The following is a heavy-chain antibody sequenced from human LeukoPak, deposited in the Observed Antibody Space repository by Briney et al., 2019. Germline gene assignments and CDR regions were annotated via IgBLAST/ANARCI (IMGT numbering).Heavy chain of an antibody. CDR3: ARDLRSNGDDAFDI. V-gene: IGHV4-4*07. CDR2: IYTSGST. CDR1: GGSISSYY. Sequence: SETLSLTCTVSGGSISSYYWSWIRQPPGKGLQRVARIYTSGSTNYNPSLKSRVTMSVDTSKNQFSLKLSSVTAADTAVYYCARDLRSNGDDAFDIWGQGTMVTVSS. D-gene: IGHD3-10*01. J-gene: IGHJ3*02.